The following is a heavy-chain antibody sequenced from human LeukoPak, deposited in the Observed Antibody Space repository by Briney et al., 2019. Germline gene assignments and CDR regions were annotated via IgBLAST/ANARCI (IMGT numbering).Heavy chain of an antibody. CDR2: ISYDGSNK. Sequence: GRSLRLSCAASGFTFSSYDMHWVRQAPGKGLEWVAVISYDGSNKYYADSVKGRFTISRDNSKNTLYLQMNSLRAEDTAVYYCARGREYSGSSGDYWGQGTLVTVSS. J-gene: IGHJ4*02. V-gene: IGHV3-30-3*01. CDR3: ARGREYSGSSGDY. CDR1: GFTFSSYD. D-gene: IGHD6-6*01.